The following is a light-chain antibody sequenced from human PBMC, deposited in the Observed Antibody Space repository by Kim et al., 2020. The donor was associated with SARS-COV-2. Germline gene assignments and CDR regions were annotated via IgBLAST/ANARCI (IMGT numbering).Light chain of an antibody. V-gene: IGLV3-25*03. CDR2: KDS. CDR1: ALTKQY. Sequence: SYELTQPPSVSVSPGQTARITCSGDALTKQYTYWYQQKPGQAPVLVIYKDSERPSGIPERFSGSSSGTTVTLTISGVQAEDDADYYCQSADGSGTYVFGTGTKVTVL. CDR3: QSADGSGTYV. J-gene: IGLJ1*01.